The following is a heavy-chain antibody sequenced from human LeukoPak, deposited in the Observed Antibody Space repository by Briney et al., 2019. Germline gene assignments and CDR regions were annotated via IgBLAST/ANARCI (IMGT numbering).Heavy chain of an antibody. Sequence: GGSLRLSCSASGFPFSSYAMHWVRQAPGKGLEYVSAINDSGGSTYYADSVKGRFTISRDNSKNTLYLQMSSLRAEDTAVYFCVHGYSFGPYGMDVWGQGTTVTVSS. V-gene: IGHV3-64D*09. J-gene: IGHJ6*02. D-gene: IGHD2-15*01. CDR3: VHGYSFGPYGMDV. CDR1: GFPFSSYA. CDR2: INDSGGST.